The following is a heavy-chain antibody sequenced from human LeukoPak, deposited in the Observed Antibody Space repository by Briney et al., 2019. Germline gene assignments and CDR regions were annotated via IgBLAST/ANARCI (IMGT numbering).Heavy chain of an antibody. Sequence: SETLSLTCTVSGGSISSGGYYWSWIRQHPGKGLEWIGYVYYSGSTYYNPSLKSRVTISVDTSKNQFSLKLSSVTAADTAVYYCARDYEAVVPAAGMDVWGQGTTVTVSS. CDR2: VYYSGST. CDR3: ARDYEAVVPAAGMDV. D-gene: IGHD2-2*01. J-gene: IGHJ6*02. V-gene: IGHV4-31*03. CDR1: GGSISSGGYY.